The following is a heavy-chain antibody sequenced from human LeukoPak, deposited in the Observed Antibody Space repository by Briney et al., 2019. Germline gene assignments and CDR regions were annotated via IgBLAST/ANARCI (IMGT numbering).Heavy chain of an antibody. CDR1: GFTFSSYA. CDR2: ISGSGGST. D-gene: IGHD4-17*01. Sequence: GGSLRLSCEASGFTFSSYAMSWVRQAPGKALEWVSAISGSGGSTYYADSVKGRFTISRDNSKNTLYLQMNSLRAEDTAVYYYAKNYGDYVGWVVDYWGQGTLVTVSS. J-gene: IGHJ4*02. V-gene: IGHV3-23*01. CDR3: AKNYGDYVGWVVDY.